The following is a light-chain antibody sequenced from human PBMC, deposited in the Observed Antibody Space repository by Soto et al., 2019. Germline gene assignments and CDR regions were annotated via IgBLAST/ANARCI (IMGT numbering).Light chain of an antibody. CDR3: QRRHSALLT. J-gene: IGKJ3*01. Sequence: DIQMTQSPFSLSASLGDRVTITCRASQSISDYLNWYQQKPGKGPKLLIFAASSLQVGVPSRFSGSGSGTDFTLAISSLQLEDFVTYFCQRRHSALLTFGTATTVDIK. CDR1: QSISDY. V-gene: IGKV1-39*01. CDR2: AAS.